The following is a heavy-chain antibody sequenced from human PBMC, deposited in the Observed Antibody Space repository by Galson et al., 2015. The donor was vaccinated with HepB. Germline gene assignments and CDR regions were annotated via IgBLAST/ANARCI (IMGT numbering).Heavy chain of an antibody. Sequence: SLRLSCAASGFTFRDYYMSWIRQAPGKGLEWISYISSKSRYTSYADSVKGRFTISRDNAKNSPYLQMNSLRAGDTAVYYCARDGSKSRFGELLTYYYFDLWGRGTPVTVSS. CDR2: ISSKSRYT. CDR3: ARDGSKSRFGELLTYYYFDL. V-gene: IGHV3-11*06. J-gene: IGHJ2*01. CDR1: GFTFRDYY. D-gene: IGHD3-10*01.